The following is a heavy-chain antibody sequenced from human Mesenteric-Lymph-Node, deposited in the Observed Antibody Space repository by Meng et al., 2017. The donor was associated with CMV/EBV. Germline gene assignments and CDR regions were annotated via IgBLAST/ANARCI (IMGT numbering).Heavy chain of an antibody. CDR3: ARGEGGTTWYGGFDS. D-gene: IGHD3-10*01. V-gene: IGHV3-48*04. CDR2: LARSGNII. Sequence: GGSLRLSCAASGFSFSSYSLHWVRQAPGKGLEWVSYLARSGNIIYYADSVKGRFTISRDNTKNTLYLQMNSLRPDDTAVFYCARGEGGTTWYGGFDSWGQGTLVTVSS. CDR1: GFSFSSYS. J-gene: IGHJ4*02.